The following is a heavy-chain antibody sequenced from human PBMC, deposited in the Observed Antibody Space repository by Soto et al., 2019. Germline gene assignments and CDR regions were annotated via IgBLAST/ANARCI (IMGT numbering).Heavy chain of an antibody. Sequence: QVQLVQSGAEVKKPGSSVKVSCKASGGTFSSYAISWVRQAPGQGLEWMGGIIPIFGSANYAQKFQGRVTITADKSTSTAYMELSSLRSEDTAVYYCATERDGYNRQPFDYWGQGTLVTVSS. D-gene: IGHD5-12*01. CDR2: IIPIFGSA. CDR3: ATERDGYNRQPFDY. V-gene: IGHV1-69*06. CDR1: GGTFSSYA. J-gene: IGHJ4*02.